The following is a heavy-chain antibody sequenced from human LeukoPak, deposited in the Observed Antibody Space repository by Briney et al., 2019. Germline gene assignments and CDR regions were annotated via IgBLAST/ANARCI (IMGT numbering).Heavy chain of an antibody. J-gene: IGHJ6*02. D-gene: IGHD6-13*01. CDR2: IYYSGST. V-gene: IGHV4-59*08. CDR3: ARHQSTAAAGIGRDYYYYYGMDV. CDR1: GGSISSYY. Sequence: PSETLSLTCTVSGGSISSYYWSWIRQPPGKGLEWIGYIYYSGSTNYNPSLKSRVTISVDTSKNQFSLKLSSVTAADTAVYYCARHQSTAAAGIGRDYYYYYGMDVWGQGTTVTVSS.